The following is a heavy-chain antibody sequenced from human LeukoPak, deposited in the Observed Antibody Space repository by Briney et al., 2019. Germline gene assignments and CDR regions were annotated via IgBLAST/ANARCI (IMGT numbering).Heavy chain of an antibody. D-gene: IGHD5-24*01. V-gene: IGHV3-48*01. Sequence: GGSLRLSCAASGFTFSDYSMNWVHQAPGKGPEWISYIGIDSGNTNYADSVKGRFTISGDKAKNSLYLQMNSLRVEDTAVYYCARDYKYAFDNWGQGTLVTVSS. CDR2: IGIDSGNT. J-gene: IGHJ4*02. CDR3: ARDYKYAFDN. CDR1: GFTFSDYS.